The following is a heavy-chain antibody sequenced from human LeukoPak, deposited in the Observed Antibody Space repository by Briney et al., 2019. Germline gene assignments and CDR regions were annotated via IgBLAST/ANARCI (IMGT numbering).Heavy chain of an antibody. D-gene: IGHD5-24*01. CDR1: GYTFTAYA. Sequence: GASVKVSCKSSGYTFTAYAMHWVRQAPGQGFEWMGWITPSDGANYAQKFQGRVTMTRDTSMSTAYMDLNRLTSDDTAVYFCARDRYGDGFAHFDYWGQGTLVTVSS. CDR3: ARDRYGDGFAHFDY. V-gene: IGHV1-2*02. J-gene: IGHJ4*02. CDR2: ITPSDGA.